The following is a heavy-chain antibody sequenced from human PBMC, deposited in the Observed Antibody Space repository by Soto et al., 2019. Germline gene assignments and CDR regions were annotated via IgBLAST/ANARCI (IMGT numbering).Heavy chain of an antibody. CDR3: ARGLGAFDI. J-gene: IGHJ3*02. CDR1: GGTFSSYA. Sequence: ASVKVSCKASGGTFSSYAISWVRQAPGQGLEWMGGIIPIFGTANYAQKFQGRVTMTRNTSISTAYMELSSLRSEDTAVYYCARGLGAFDIWGQGTMVTVSS. D-gene: IGHD3-16*01. CDR2: IIPIFGTA. V-gene: IGHV1-69*05.